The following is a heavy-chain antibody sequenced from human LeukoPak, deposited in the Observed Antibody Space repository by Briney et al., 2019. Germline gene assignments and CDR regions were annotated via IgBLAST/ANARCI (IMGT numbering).Heavy chain of an antibody. D-gene: IGHD5-18*01. V-gene: IGHV3-66*01. J-gene: IGHJ4*02. CDR2: IYSGGST. CDR3: ARVLRGYSYGLAIGY. CDR1: GFTVSSNY. Sequence: GGSLRLSCAASGFTVSSNYMSWVRQAPGKGLEWVSVIYSGGSTYYADSVKGRFTISRDNSKNTLYLQTNSLRAEDTAVYYCARVLRGYSYGLAIGYWGQGTLVTVSS.